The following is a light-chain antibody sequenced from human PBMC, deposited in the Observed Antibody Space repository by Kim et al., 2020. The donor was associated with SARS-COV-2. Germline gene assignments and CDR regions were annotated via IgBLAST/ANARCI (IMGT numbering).Light chain of an antibody. CDR2: DAS. J-gene: IGKJ5*01. Sequence: ATLSLSPVERPPLSCRASQSVLRYFAWYQHKHGQAPRLLIYDASNRVTGVPARFSGSGSGTDFTLTISSLEPEDFAVYYCQHRSTFGQGTRLEIK. CDR1: QSVLRY. CDR3: QHRST. V-gene: IGKV3-11*01.